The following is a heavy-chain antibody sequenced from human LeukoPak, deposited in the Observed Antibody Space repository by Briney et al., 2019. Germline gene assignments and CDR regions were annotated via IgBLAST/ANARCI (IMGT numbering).Heavy chain of an antibody. Sequence: PGGSLGLSCAASGFTFSSYAMSWVRQAPGKGLEWVSAISGSGGSTYYADSVKGRFTISRDNSKNTLYLQMNSLRAEDTAVYYCAKVAIFGVVIGWSDPWGQGTLVTVSS. CDR3: AKVAIFGVVIGWSDP. J-gene: IGHJ5*02. D-gene: IGHD3-3*01. CDR2: ISGSGGST. V-gene: IGHV3-23*01. CDR1: GFTFSSYA.